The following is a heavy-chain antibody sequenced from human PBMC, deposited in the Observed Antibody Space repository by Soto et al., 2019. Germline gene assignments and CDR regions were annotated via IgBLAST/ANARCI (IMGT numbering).Heavy chain of an antibody. CDR3: ARQQLVVRSFDD. Sequence: SETLSLTCTVSGGSISSGGYYWSWIRQHPGKGLEWIGYIYYSGSTYYNPSLKSRVTISVDTSKNQFSLKLSSVTAADTAVYYCARQQLVVRSFDDWGQGTLVTVSS. CDR2: IYYSGST. J-gene: IGHJ4*02. V-gene: IGHV4-31*03. D-gene: IGHD6-13*01. CDR1: GGSISSGGYY.